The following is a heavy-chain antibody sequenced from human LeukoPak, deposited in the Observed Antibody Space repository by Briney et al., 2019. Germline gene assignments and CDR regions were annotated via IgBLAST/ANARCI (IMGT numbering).Heavy chain of an antibody. CDR2: IYYSGST. V-gene: IGHV4-4*02. CDR3: ARVYYGSGTYEPSHFDY. D-gene: IGHD3-10*01. CDR1: GGSISSSNW. Sequence: SGTLSLTCAVSGGSISSSNWWSWVRQPPGKGLEWIGYIYYSGSTYYNPSLKSRVTISVDTSKNQFSLKLSSVTAADTAVYYCARVYYGSGTYEPSHFDYWGQGTLVTVSS. J-gene: IGHJ4*02.